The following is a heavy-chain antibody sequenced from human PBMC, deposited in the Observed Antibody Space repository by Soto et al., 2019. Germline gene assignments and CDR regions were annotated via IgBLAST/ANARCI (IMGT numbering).Heavy chain of an antibody. Sequence: QAQVVQSGAEVRKPGSSVKLSCKASEGTFNSYAIAWVRQAPGQGLEWMGGIIPYYNTLNYAQKFQDRVTITADDSTNTVYMELSSMRSDDTAVYFCASGASRWYPYCVDSWAQGTLVTVSS. J-gene: IGHJ4*02. CDR1: EGTFNSYA. CDR2: IIPYYNTL. CDR3: ASGASRWYPYCVDS. D-gene: IGHD6-13*01. V-gene: IGHV1-69*01.